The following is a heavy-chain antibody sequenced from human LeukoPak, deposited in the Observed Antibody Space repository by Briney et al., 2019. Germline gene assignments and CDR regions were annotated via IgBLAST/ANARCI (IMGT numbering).Heavy chain of an antibody. CDR1: GYTFTSYG. CDR2: INTYNGNT. D-gene: IGHD6-19*01. J-gene: IGHJ4*02. CDR3: ARAVTGGDY. V-gene: IGHV1-18*01. Sequence: ASVKVSCKASGYTFTSYGISWVRQAPGQGLEWMGYINTYNGNTNYEQKFQGRVTMTTDTSTSTIYMELRSLRSDDTAVYYCARAVTGGDYWGQGTLVTVSS.